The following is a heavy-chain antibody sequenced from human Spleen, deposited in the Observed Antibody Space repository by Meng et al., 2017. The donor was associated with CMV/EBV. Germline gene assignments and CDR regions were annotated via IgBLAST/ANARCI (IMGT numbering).Heavy chain of an antibody. J-gene: IGHJ4*02. D-gene: IGHD5-18*01. Sequence: SLKISCAASGFTLDDYAMHWVRQVPGKGLEWISGISWNSGDMDYADSVKGRFTISRDNAINSLYLQMNALRAEDTAVYYCARKRGYTYVFDYWGRGTLVTVSS. CDR3: ARKRGYTYVFDY. V-gene: IGHV3-9*01. CDR1: GFTLDDYA. CDR2: ISWNSGDM.